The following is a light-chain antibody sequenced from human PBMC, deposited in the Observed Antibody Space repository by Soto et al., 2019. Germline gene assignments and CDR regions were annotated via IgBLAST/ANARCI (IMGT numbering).Light chain of an antibody. CDR2: DAS. J-gene: IGKJ5*01. CDR3: QQRSSWTIT. V-gene: IGKV3-11*01. Sequence: EIVLTQSPATLSLSPGERATLSCRASQSVSNFLAWYLQRPGQDPRLLIFDASKRAAGVPARFSGSGSGTDFNLTISILEPEDFAVYECQQRSSWTITFGQGTRLEIK. CDR1: QSVSNF.